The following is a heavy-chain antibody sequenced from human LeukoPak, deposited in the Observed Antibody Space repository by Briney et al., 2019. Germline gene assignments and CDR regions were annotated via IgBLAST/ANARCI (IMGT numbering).Heavy chain of an antibody. Sequence: SVKVSCEASGGTFSSYTISWVRQAPGQGLEWMGRIIPILGIANYAQKFQGRVTITADKSTSTAYMELSSLRSEDTAVYYCARDLLAYCGGDCYRGDAFDIWGQGTMVTVSS. J-gene: IGHJ3*02. D-gene: IGHD2-21*02. V-gene: IGHV1-69*04. CDR3: ARDLLAYCGGDCYRGDAFDI. CDR2: IIPILGIA. CDR1: GGTFSSYT.